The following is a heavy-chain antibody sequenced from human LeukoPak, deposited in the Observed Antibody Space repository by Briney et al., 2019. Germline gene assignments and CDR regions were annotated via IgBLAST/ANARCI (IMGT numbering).Heavy chain of an antibody. D-gene: IGHD2-2*02. J-gene: IGHJ4*02. CDR2: ISWNSGSI. Sequence: GRSLRLSCAASGFTFDDYAMHWVRQAPGKGLEWVAGISWNSGSIVYADSVKGRFTISRDNAKNSLYLQMNSLRAEDTALYYCAKSRHYCSSTSCYTGEFDYWGQGTLVTVSS. CDR3: AKSRHYCSSTSCYTGEFDY. CDR1: GFTFDDYA. V-gene: IGHV3-9*01.